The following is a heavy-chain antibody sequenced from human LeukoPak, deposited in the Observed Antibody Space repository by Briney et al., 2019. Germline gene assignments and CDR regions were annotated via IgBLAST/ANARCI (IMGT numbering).Heavy chain of an antibody. V-gene: IGHV1-2*02. CDR1: GYTFTGYY. CDR2: INPNSGGT. D-gene: IGHD1-26*01. J-gene: IGHJ4*02. CDR3: ARDGGLVGASNY. Sequence: ASVKASCKASGYTFTGYYMHWVRQAPGQGLEWMGWINPNSGGTNYAQKFQGRVTMTRDTSISTAYMELSRLRSDDTAVYYCARDGGLVGASNYWGQGTLVTVSS.